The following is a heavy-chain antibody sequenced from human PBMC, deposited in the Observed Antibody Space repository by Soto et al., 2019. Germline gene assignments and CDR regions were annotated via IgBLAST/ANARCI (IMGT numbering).Heavy chain of an antibody. Sequence: ESGGGVVQPGRSLRLSCAASGFTFRTHAMHWVRQAPGKGLECVAIVSFDGSNKYYADSVKGRFTISRDNSKNTLYLQMSGLTPEDTAFYYCARDQTGITTAGGGRIDRWGQGTLVTVSS. CDR1: GFTFRTHA. D-gene: IGHD6-13*01. CDR2: VSFDGSNK. V-gene: IGHV3-30-3*01. J-gene: IGHJ5*02. CDR3: ARDQTGITTAGGGRIDR.